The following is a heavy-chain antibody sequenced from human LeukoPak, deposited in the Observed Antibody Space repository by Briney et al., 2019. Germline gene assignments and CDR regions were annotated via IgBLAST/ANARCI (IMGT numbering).Heavy chain of an antibody. CDR3: ARGLGWFGSFDY. V-gene: IGHV4-39*07. CDR2: MYYSGST. J-gene: IGHJ4*02. Sequence: SETLSLTCTVSGGSISSYYWGWLRQPPGKGLERIGSMYYSGSTYYKPSLKSRVTISVDTSKNQFSLKLSSVTAADTAVYYCARGLGWFGSFDYWGQGTLVTVSS. D-gene: IGHD3-10*01. CDR1: GGSISSYY.